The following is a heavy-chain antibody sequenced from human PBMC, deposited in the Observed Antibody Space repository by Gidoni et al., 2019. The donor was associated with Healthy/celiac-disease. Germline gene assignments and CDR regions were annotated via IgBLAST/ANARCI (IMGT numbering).Heavy chain of an antibody. CDR2: IYYSGST. V-gene: IGHV4-39*01. D-gene: IGHD5-12*01. CDR1: GGSISSSSYY. J-gene: IGHJ4*02. Sequence: QLQLQESGPGLVKPSETLSLTCTVSGGSISSSSYYWGWIRQPPGKGLEWIGSIYYSGSTYYNPSLKSRVTISVDTSKNQFSLKLSSVTAADTAVYYCASPDYDIVATFFFYWGQGTLVTVPS. CDR3: ASPDYDIVATFFFY.